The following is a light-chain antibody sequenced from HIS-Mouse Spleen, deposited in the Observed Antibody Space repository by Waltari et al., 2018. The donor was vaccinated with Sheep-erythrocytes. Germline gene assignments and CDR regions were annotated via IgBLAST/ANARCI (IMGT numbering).Light chain of an antibody. J-gene: IGKJ2*01. CDR2: DAS. V-gene: IGKV3-11*01. CDR3: QQRSNWYT. Sequence: EIVLTQPPATLSLSPGERATLSCRASQSVSSYLAWYQQKPGQAPSLLNYDASNKATGIPARFSGSGAGTDFTLTISSLEPEDFAVYYCQQRSNWYTFGQGTKLEIK. CDR1: QSVSSY.